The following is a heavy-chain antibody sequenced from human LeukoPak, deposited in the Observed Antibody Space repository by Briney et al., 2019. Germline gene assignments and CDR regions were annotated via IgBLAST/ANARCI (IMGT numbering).Heavy chain of an antibody. Sequence: GGSLRLSCAASGFTFSSYGMHWVRQAPGKGLEWVAFIRYDGSNKYYADSVKGRFTISRDNSKNTLYLQMNSLRAEDTAVYYCATPRYRIGSSPHYWGQGTLVTVSS. V-gene: IGHV3-30*02. J-gene: IGHJ4*02. CDR1: GFTFSSYG. CDR3: ATPRYRIGSSPHY. CDR2: IRYDGSNK. D-gene: IGHD1-26*01.